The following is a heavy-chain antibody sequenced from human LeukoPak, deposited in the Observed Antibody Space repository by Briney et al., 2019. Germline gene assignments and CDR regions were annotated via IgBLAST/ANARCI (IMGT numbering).Heavy chain of an antibody. D-gene: IGHD3-9*01. CDR1: GGSISSGGYY. Sequence: PSETLSLTCTVSGGSISSGGYYWSWIRQHPGKGLEWIGYIYYSGSTYYNPSLKSRVTISVDTSKNQFSLKLSSVTAADTAVYYCARVGDYDILTGYYPANWFDPWGQGTLVTVSS. CDR2: IYYSGST. V-gene: IGHV4-31*03. CDR3: ARVGDYDILTGYYPANWFDP. J-gene: IGHJ5*02.